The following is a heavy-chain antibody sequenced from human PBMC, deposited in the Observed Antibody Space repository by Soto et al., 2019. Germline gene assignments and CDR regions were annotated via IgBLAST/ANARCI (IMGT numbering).Heavy chain of an antibody. Sequence: ASVKVSCKASGYTFTSYDINWVRQATGQGLEWMGWMNPNSGNTGYAQKFQGRVTMTRNTSIGTAYMELSSLRSEDTAVYYCARAGGYYGSGSYYKRGRGIYYYYMDVWGKGTTVTVSS. V-gene: IGHV1-8*01. J-gene: IGHJ6*03. CDR1: GYTFTSYD. CDR2: MNPNSGNT. CDR3: ARAGGYYGSGSYYKRGRGIYYYYMDV. D-gene: IGHD3-10*01.